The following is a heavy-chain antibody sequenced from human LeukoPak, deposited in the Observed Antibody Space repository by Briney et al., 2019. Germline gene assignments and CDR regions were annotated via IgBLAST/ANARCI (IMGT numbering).Heavy chain of an antibody. J-gene: IGHJ4*02. CDR1: GFTFSSYW. D-gene: IGHD5-24*01. V-gene: IGHV3-74*01. Sequence: GGSLRLSCAASGFTFSSYWIHWVRQAPGKGLVWVSRINTGGSTTSYADSVKGRFTISRDNAKNTLYLQMNSLRAEDTAVYYCARAHALSPPNRRLQSSFDYWGQGTLVTVSS. CDR3: ARAHALSPPNRRLQSSFDY. CDR2: INTGGSTT.